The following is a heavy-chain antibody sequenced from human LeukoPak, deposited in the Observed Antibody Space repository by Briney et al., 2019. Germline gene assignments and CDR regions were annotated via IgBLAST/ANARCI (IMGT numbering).Heavy chain of an antibody. Sequence: SVKVSCKASGGTFSGYAISWVRQAPGQGLEWMGGIIPIFGTANYAQKFQGRVTITADESTSTAYMELSSLRSEDTAVYYCAGSGYYRYYFDYWGQGTLVTVSS. V-gene: IGHV1-69*13. CDR1: GGTFSGYA. D-gene: IGHD3-22*01. CDR3: AGSGYYRYYFDY. J-gene: IGHJ4*02. CDR2: IIPIFGTA.